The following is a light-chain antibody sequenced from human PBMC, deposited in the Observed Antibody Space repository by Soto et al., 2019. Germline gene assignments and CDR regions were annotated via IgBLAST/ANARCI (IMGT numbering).Light chain of an antibody. Sequence: QSALNQPASVSGSPGQSITISCTGTSSDVGGYNYVSWYQQHPGKAPKLMIYEVSNRPSGVSNRFSGSKSGNTASLTISGLQAEDEADYYCSSYTSSSTHNYVFGTGTKVTVL. CDR2: EVS. CDR3: SSYTSSSTHNYV. V-gene: IGLV2-14*01. CDR1: SSDVGGYNY. J-gene: IGLJ1*01.